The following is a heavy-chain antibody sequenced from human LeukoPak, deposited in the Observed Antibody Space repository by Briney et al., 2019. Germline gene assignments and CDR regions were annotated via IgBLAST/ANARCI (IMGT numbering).Heavy chain of an antibody. D-gene: IGHD3-22*01. J-gene: IGHJ4*02. CDR2: IYYSGST. V-gene: IGHV4-59*01. Sequence: PSETLSFTCSVSGGSISSYYWSWIRQPPGRGLEWIGYIYYSGSTNYNPSLKSRVTISVDTSKNQFSLELSSVTTADTAVYYCARQGSGYSPFDYWGQGTLVTVSS. CDR1: GGSISSYY. CDR3: ARQGSGYSPFDY.